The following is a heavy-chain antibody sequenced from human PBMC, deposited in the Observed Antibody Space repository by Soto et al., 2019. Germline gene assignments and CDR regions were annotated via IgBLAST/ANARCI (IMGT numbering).Heavy chain of an antibody. CDR3: ARDGDYDPWYFDL. CDR2: IYDSGST. Sequence: QVQLQESGPGLVKPSETLSLTCTVSGGSISSYYWSWIRQPPGKGLEWIGYIYDSGSTKYNPSLKSRVTISGDTSKNQFSLKLRSVIAADTAVYYCARDGDYDPWYFDLWGRGTLVTVSS. D-gene: IGHD4-17*01. V-gene: IGHV4-59*01. CDR1: GGSISSYY. J-gene: IGHJ2*01.